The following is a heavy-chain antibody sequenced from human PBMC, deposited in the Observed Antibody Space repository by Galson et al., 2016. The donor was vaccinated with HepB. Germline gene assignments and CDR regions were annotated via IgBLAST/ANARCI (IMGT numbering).Heavy chain of an antibody. CDR2: IKQDGTEK. CDR1: GFTFSDYW. Sequence: SLRLSCAASGFTFSDYWLSWVRQAPGKGLEWVANIKQDGTEKSYVDSVKGRFTISRDHAKNSLFLQMISLRAEDTAVYYCAREGAGGMDVWGQGTTVTVSS. J-gene: IGHJ6*02. V-gene: IGHV3-7*01. CDR3: AREGAGGMDV. D-gene: IGHD3-10*01.